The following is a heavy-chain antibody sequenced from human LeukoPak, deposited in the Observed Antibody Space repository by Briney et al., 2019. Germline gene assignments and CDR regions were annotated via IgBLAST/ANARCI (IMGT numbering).Heavy chain of an antibody. CDR1: GFTFSSCA. CDR2: ISGSGGTT. CDR3: AKDIWQQFVETNDY. V-gene: IGHV3-23*01. D-gene: IGHD6-6*01. Sequence: PGGSLRLSCAASGFTFSSCAMSWVRQAPGKGLEWVSGISGSGGTTYYADSVKGRFTISRDNSKNTLYVQMNSLRAEDTAIYYCAKDIWQQFVETNDYWGQGTLVTVSS. J-gene: IGHJ4*02.